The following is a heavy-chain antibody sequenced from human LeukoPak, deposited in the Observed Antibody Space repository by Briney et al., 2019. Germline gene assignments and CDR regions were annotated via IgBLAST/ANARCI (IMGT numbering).Heavy chain of an antibody. CDR2: ISGSGGST. V-gene: IGHV3-23*01. CDR3: AKDIAVTGPGDYFDY. CDR1: GFTFSTYA. D-gene: IGHD6-19*01. J-gene: IGHJ4*02. Sequence: GGSLRLSCAASGFTFSTYAMSWVRQAPGKGLEWVSAISGSGGSTYYADSVKGRFTISRDNSKSTLYLQMNSLRAEDTAVYYCAKDIAVTGPGDYFDYWGQGTLVIVSS.